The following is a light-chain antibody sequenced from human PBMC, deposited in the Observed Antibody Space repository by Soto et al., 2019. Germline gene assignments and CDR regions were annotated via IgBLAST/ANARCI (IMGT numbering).Light chain of an antibody. V-gene: IGLV1-44*01. Sequence: QSVLTQPPSVSATPGQRVTISCSGSSSNIGNNPVTWYQQLPGTAPILLIYSTNLRPSGVPDRFSGSKSGTSASLAISGLQSEDEADYYCAAWADGLNAVVFGGGTQLTVL. CDR2: STN. CDR1: SSNIGNNP. J-gene: IGLJ2*01. CDR3: AAWADGLNAVV.